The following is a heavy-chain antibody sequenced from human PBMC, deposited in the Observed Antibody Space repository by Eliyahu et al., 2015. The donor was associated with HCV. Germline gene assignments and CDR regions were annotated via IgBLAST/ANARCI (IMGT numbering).Heavy chain of an antibody. CDR2: ISGSGGNT. Sequence: EVQLLESGGGLVQPGGSLRLSCAASGLTFSSYAMSWVRQAPGKGLEWVSAISGSGGNTYYADSVKGRFTISRDNSKNTLYLQMNSLRAEDTAVYYCAKALRLGELSPHPHGSWGQGTLVTVSS. V-gene: IGHV3-23*01. CDR3: AKALRLGELSPHPHGS. J-gene: IGHJ5*02. CDR1: GLTFSSYA. D-gene: IGHD3-16*02.